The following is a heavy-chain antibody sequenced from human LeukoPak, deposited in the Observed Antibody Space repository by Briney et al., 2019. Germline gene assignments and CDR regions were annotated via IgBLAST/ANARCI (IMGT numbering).Heavy chain of an antibody. CDR2: IYYSGST. CDR3: ARAPVVRGVNGAPYYYYYMDV. D-gene: IGHD3-10*01. J-gene: IGHJ6*03. V-gene: IGHV4-59*01. CDR1: GGSISSYY. Sequence: SETLSLTCTVSGGSISSYYWSWIRQPPGKGLEWIGYIYYSGSTNYNPSLKSRVTISVDTSKNQFSLKLSSVTAADTAVYYCARAPVVRGVNGAPYYYYYMDVWGKGTTVTVSS.